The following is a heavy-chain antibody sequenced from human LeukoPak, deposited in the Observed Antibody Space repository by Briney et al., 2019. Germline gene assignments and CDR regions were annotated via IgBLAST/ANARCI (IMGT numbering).Heavy chain of an antibody. Sequence: GGSLRLSCAASGFTFSNYAMSWVRQAPGKGLQWVSGITGSGGSAYYADSVKGRFTISRDNSKNTVYLQMNNLRAEDTALFYCAKEVWGLGNSYFDFWGQGTLVTVSS. V-gene: IGHV3-23*01. CDR3: AKEVWGLGNSYFDF. D-gene: IGHD2-21*01. CDR1: GFTFSNYA. CDR2: ITGSGGSA. J-gene: IGHJ4*02.